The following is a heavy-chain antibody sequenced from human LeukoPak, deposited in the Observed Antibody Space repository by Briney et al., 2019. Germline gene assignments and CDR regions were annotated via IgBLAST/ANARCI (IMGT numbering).Heavy chain of an antibody. D-gene: IGHD6-13*01. J-gene: IGHJ4*02. CDR1: GFTFSNYG. CDR2: MRYDGSNK. V-gene: IGHV3-30*02. Sequence: GGSLRLSCAASGFTFSNYGMHWVRQAPGKGLEWVAFMRYDGSNKYYADSVKGRFTISRDNSKNTLYLQRNSLRAEDTAVYYCAKDMGRRSIAVDGPKYRSAWYLDYWGQGTLVTVSS. CDR3: AKDMGRRSIAVDGPKYRSAWYLDY.